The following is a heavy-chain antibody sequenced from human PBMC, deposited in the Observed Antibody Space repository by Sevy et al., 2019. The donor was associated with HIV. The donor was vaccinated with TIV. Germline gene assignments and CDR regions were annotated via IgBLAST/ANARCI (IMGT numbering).Heavy chain of an antibody. CDR2: INSLGGTT. CDR1: GFPFSNFA. V-gene: IGHV3-23*01. CDR3: AVANGDYGRFDY. D-gene: IGHD4-17*01. J-gene: IGHJ4*02. Sequence: GGSLRLSCAASGFPFSNFAMSWVRQAPGKGLEWVSTINSLGGTTYYSESVKGRFTISRDNSQNKLFLQMTNLRAEDTALFYCAVANGDYGRFDYWGQGTLVTVSS.